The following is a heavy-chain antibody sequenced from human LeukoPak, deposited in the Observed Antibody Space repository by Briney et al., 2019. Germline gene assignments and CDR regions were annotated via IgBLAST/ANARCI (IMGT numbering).Heavy chain of an antibody. D-gene: IGHD2-21*01. J-gene: IGHJ6*02. CDR3: ARDLVVVIYYYGMDV. CDR1: GFTFSSYG. Sequence: GRSLRLSCAASGFTFSSYGMHWVRQAPGKGLEWVAVRWYDGSNKYYANSVKGRFTISRDNSKNTLYLQMNSLRAEDTAVYYCARDLVVVIYYYGMDVWGQGTTVTVSS. CDR2: RWYDGSNK. V-gene: IGHV3-33*01.